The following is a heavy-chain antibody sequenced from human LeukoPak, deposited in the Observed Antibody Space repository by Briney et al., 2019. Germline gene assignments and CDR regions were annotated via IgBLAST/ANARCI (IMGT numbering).Heavy chain of an antibody. CDR2: ILYDGNNK. D-gene: IGHD3-10*01. CDR3: ARDRVLFYGSQTVGQDNWFDP. J-gene: IGHJ5*02. V-gene: IGHV3-30-3*01. CDR1: GFTFSSYS. Sequence: GGSLRLSCTASGFTFSSYSMHWVRQAPGKGLEWVAVILYDGNNKNYAESVKGRFTISRDNSKNTLYLQMKSLRPEDTAVYYCARDRVLFYGSQTVGQDNWFDPWGQGTLVTVSS.